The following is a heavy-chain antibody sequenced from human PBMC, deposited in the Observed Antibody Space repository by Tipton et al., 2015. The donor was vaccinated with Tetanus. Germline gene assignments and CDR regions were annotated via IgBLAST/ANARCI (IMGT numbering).Heavy chain of an antibody. CDR3: ASGGGHEDGYNLDY. CDR2: IIPIFGTA. CDR1: GGTFSSYA. Sequence: QVQLVQSGAEVKKPGSSVKVSCQASGGTFSSYAISWVRQAPGQALEWMGGIIPIFGTANYAQKFQGRVTITADKSTSTAYMELSSRRSEDTAVYYCASGGGHEDGYNLDYWGQGTLVTVSS. V-gene: IGHV1-69*06. J-gene: IGHJ4*02. D-gene: IGHD5-24*01.